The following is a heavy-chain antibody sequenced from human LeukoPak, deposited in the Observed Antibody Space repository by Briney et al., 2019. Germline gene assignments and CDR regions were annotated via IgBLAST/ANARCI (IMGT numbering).Heavy chain of an antibody. CDR1: GFTFSSYG. CDR3: AKDWGTAISNFDY. CDR2: ISGSAGST. Sequence: GGTLRLSCAASGFTFSSYGMRWVRQAPGKGLEWVSAISGSAGSTYYADAVKGRFTISRDNSKNTLYLQMNSLRAEDTAVYYCAKDWGTAISNFDYWGQGTLVTVSS. V-gene: IGHV3-23*01. D-gene: IGHD3-16*01. J-gene: IGHJ4*02.